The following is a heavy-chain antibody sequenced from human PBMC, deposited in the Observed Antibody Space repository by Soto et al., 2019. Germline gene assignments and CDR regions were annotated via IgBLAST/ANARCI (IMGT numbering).Heavy chain of an antibody. V-gene: IGHV1-2*04. CDR1: GYTFTGYY. D-gene: IGHD2-2*01. CDR2: INPNSGGT. J-gene: IGHJ6*02. CDR3: ARGGRGYGVVPAAGYYGMDV. Sequence: ASVKVSCKASGYTFTGYYIHWVRQAPGQGLEWMGWINPNSGGTNYAQKFQGWVTMTRDTSISTAYMELSRLRSDDTAVYYCARGGRGYGVVPAAGYYGMDVWGQGTTVTV.